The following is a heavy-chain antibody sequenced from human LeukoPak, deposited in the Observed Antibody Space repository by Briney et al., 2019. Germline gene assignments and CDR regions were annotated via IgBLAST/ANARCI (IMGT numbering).Heavy chain of an antibody. J-gene: IGHJ4*02. V-gene: IGHV1-18*01. CDR1: GGTFSSYA. D-gene: IGHD3-10*01. Sequence: ASVKVSCKASGGTFSSYAISWVRQAPGQGLEWMGWISAYNGNTNYAQKLQGRVTMTTDTSTSTAYMELRSLRSDDTAVYYCARDSDPFGSGSYSGDYWGQGTLVTVSS. CDR3: ARDSDPFGSGSYSGDY. CDR2: ISAYNGNT.